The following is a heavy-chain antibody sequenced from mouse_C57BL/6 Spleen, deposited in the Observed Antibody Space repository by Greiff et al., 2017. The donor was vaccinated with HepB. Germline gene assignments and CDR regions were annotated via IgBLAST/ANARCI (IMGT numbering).Heavy chain of an antibody. CDR2: ISDGGSYT. J-gene: IGHJ1*03. Sequence: EVQGVESGGGLVKPGGSLKLSCAASGFTFSSYAMSWVRQTPEKRLEWVATISDGGSYTYYPDNVKGRFTISRDNAKNNLYLQMSHLKSEDTAMYYCARVRRGYFDVWGTGTTVTVSS. V-gene: IGHV5-4*01. CDR1: GFTFSSYA. CDR3: ARVRRGYFDV. D-gene: IGHD2-12*01.